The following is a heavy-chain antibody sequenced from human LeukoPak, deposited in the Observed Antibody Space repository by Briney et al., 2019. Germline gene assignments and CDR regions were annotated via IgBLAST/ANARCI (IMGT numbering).Heavy chain of an antibody. J-gene: IGHJ4*02. V-gene: IGHV1-46*01. CDR2: INPSGGNT. D-gene: IGHD4-17*01. CDR3: ARVPLSYGDYDTGDY. CDR1: GYTFTSYY. Sequence: GASVKVSCKASGYTFTSYYMHWVRQAPGQGLEWMGIINPSGGNTSYAQKFQGRVTMTRDTSTSTVYMELSSLRSEDTAVYYCARVPLSYGDYDTGDYWGQGTLVTVSS.